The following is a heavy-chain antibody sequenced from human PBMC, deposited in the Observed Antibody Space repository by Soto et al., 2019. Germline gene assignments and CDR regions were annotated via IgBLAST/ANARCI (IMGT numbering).Heavy chain of an antibody. CDR1: GGSISSGGYY. CDR3: ARFVRPDAFDI. V-gene: IGHV4-31*03. D-gene: IGHD2-15*01. Sequence: TLSLTCTVSGGSISSGGYYWSWIRQHPGKGLEWIGYIYYSGSTYYNPSLKSRVTISVDTSKNQFSLKLSSVTAADTAVYYFARFVRPDAFDIWGQGPLVTLSS. J-gene: IGHJ3*02. CDR2: IYYSGST.